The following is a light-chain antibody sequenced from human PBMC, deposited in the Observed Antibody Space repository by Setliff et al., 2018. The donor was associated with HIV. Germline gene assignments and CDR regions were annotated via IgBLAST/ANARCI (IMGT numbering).Light chain of an antibody. J-gene: IGLJ1*01. V-gene: IGLV2-14*01. CDR2: EVR. CDR1: SSDVGGYSH. Sequence: QSVLTQPASVSGSPGQSITISCTGTSSDVGGYSHGSWYQQHPGKAPKLIIYEVRNRPSGVSNRFSGSKSGNTASLTISGLRAEDEADYYCSSYAITNTLPFGTGTKVTVL. CDR3: SSYAITNTLP.